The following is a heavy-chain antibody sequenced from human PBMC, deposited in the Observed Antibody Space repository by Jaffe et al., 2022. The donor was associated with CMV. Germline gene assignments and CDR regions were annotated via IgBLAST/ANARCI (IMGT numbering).Heavy chain of an antibody. V-gene: IGHV3-9*01. Sequence: EVQLVESGGALVQPGRSLRLSCVASGFTFEDYAMHWVRQAPGKGLEWVSYISWKSDISDYADSVKGRFTISRDNTKNSLYLQMNSLRTEDTALYYCAKNSLPYAKHNPMDVWGQGTTVTVSS. CDR1: GFTFEDYA. CDR2: ISWKSDIS. J-gene: IGHJ6*02. CDR3: AKNSLPYAKHNPMDV.